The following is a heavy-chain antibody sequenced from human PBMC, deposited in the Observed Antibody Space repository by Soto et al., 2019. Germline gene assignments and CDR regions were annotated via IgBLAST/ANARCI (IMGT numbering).Heavy chain of an antibody. D-gene: IGHD3-9*01. CDR1: GYSFTSYW. CDR2: IYPGDSDT. Sequence: GESLKISCKCSGYSFTSYWIGLVRQMPGKGLEWMGIIYPGDSDTRYSPSFQGQVTISADKSISTAYLQWSSLKASDTAMYYCARQVQYCDILTGPDYWGQGTLVTVSS. J-gene: IGHJ4*02. V-gene: IGHV5-51*01. CDR3: ARQVQYCDILTGPDY.